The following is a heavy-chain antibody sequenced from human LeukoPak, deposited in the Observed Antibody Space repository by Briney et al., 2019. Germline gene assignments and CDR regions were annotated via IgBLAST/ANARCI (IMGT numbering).Heavy chain of an antibody. CDR1: GYTFTSYD. D-gene: IGHD6-19*01. CDR2: MNPNSGNT. CDR3: ARLGTYSSGWPILGY. Sequence: RRASVKVSCKASGYTFTSYDINWVRQATGQGLEWMGWMNPNSGNTGYAQKFQGRVTMTRNTSISTAYMELSSLRSEDTAAYYCARLGTYSSGWPILGYWGQGTLVTVSS. J-gene: IGHJ4*02. V-gene: IGHV1-8*01.